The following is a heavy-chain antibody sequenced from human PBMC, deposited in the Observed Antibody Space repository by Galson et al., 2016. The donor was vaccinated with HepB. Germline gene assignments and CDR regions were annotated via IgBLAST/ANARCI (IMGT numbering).Heavy chain of an antibody. CDR3: ARGRDYGPTNWFDP. CDR1: GGSVSSGSFY. V-gene: IGHV4-61*03. D-gene: IGHD4/OR15-4a*01. J-gene: IGHJ5*02. CDR2: SYHSGST. Sequence: SETLSLTCNVSGGSVSSGSFYWTWIRKPPGKGLEWLGYSYHSGSTRYSPSLEGRLTISLDTSKNHLSLKLTSVTAADTAVYYCARGRDYGPTNWFDPWGQGVLVTVSS.